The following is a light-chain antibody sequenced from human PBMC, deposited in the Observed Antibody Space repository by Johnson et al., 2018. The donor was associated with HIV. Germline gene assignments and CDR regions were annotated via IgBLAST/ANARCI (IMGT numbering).Light chain of an antibody. Sequence: QSVLTQPPSVSAAPGQKVTISCSGSSSNIGNNYVSWYQQVPGTAPKLLIYDNNRRPSGIPDRFSGSKSGTSATLGITGLQTGDEADYYCGTWDSSLSAARVFGTGTKVTVL. CDR2: DNN. CDR3: GTWDSSLSAARV. J-gene: IGLJ1*01. CDR1: SSNIGNNY. V-gene: IGLV1-51*01.